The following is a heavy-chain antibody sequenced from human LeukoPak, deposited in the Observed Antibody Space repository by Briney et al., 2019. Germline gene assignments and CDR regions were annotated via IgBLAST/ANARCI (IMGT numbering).Heavy chain of an antibody. CDR2: IYYSGNT. Sequence: SETLSLTCSVSGGSISSNTYYWAWIRQPPGKGLEWIGSIYYSGNTYFNPSLKSRVTMSVVTSQKQFSLKLTSVIAADTAVYYCARAVVAQGEHAFDVWGQGTVVTVSS. V-gene: IGHV4-39*07. CDR1: GGSISSNTYY. CDR3: ARAVVAQGEHAFDV. D-gene: IGHD2-15*01. J-gene: IGHJ3*01.